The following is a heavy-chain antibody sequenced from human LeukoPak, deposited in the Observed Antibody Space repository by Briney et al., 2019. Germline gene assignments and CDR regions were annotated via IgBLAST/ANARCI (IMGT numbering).Heavy chain of an antibody. J-gene: IGHJ4*02. Sequence: PGGSLSLSRAASGFTFSSYAMSWVRQAPGKGLEWVSAISGSGGSTYYADSVKGRFTISRDNSKNTLYLQMNSLRAEDTAVYYCAKDRRDFGVAHFDGWGKGTLVTVSS. CDR3: AKDRRDFGVAHFDG. CDR1: GFTFSSYA. V-gene: IGHV3-23*01. CDR2: ISGSGGST. D-gene: IGHD3-3*01.